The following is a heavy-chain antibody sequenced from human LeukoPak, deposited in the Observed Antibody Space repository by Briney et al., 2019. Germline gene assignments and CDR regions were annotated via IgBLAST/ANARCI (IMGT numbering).Heavy chain of an antibody. CDR1: GGSISSYY. V-gene: IGHV4-59*01. J-gene: IGHJ5*02. D-gene: IGHD1-26*01. Sequence: SETLSLTCTVSGGSISSYYWSWIRQPPGKGLEWIGYIYYSGRTNYNPSLKSRVTISVDTSTNQFSLKLSSVTAADTAVYYCARDGRGSSWFDPWGQGTLVSVSS. CDR2: IYYSGRT. CDR3: ARDGRGSSWFDP.